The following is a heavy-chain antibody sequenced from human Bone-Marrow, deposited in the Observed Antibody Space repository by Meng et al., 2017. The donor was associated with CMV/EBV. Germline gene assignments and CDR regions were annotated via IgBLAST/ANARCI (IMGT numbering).Heavy chain of an antibody. V-gene: IGHV3-15*01. J-gene: IGHJ4*02. CDR3: TTELTIPFDY. D-gene: IGHD3-10*01. Sequence: CSASGLTFSNAWMSWVRQDPGKGLEWVGRIKSKTDGGTTDYAAPVKGRFTISRDDSKNTLYLQMNSLKTEDTAVYYCTTELTIPFDYWGQGTLVTVSS. CDR2: IKSKTDGGTT. CDR1: GLTFSNAW.